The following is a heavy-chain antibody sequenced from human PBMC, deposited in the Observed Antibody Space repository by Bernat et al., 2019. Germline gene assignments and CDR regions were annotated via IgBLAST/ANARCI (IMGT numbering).Heavy chain of an antibody. CDR1: GFTFSSYG. CDR3: AKDRQEYSSSWYMADYFDY. Sequence: QVQLVESGGGVVQPGRSLRLSCAASGFTFSSYGMHWVRQAPGKGLEWVAVISYDGSNKYYADSVKGRFTISRDNSKNTLYLQMNSLRAEDTAVYYCAKDRQEYSSSWYMADYFDYWGQGTLVTVSS. V-gene: IGHV3-30*18. D-gene: IGHD6-13*01. CDR2: ISYDGSNK. J-gene: IGHJ4*02.